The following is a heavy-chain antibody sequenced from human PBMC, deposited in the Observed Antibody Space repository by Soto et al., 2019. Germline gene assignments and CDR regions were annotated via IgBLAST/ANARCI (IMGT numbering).Heavy chain of an antibody. J-gene: IGHJ3*02. CDR1: GGTFSSYT. CDR2: IIPILGIA. Sequence: QVQLVQSGAEVKKPGSSVKVSCKASGGTFSSYTISWVRQAPGQGLEWMGRIIPILGIANYAQKFQGRVTITADKSTSTAYMELSSLRSDDTAVYYCARVSPEDAFDIWGQGTMVTVSS. CDR3: ARVSPEDAFDI. V-gene: IGHV1-69*02.